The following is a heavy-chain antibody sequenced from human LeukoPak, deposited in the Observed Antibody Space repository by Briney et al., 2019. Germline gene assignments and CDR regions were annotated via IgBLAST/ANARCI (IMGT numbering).Heavy chain of an antibody. V-gene: IGHV4-61*02. Sequence: PSETLSLTCTVSGGSINRDNYYWNWIRQPAGKGLEWIGRISSSGTTNYNPSLNSRVTISLDTSKNQFSLMLNSVTAADTAVYYCAREWSFWGQGTKVTVSS. CDR1: GGSINRDNYY. CDR2: ISSSGTT. CDR3: AREWSF. D-gene: IGHD3-10*01. J-gene: IGHJ3*01.